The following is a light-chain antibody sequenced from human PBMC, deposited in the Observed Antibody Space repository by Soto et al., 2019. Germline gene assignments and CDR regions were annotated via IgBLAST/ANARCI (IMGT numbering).Light chain of an antibody. CDR1: QGISSW. CDR2: AAS. V-gene: IGKV1D-16*01. J-gene: IGKJ1*01. Sequence: DIQMTQSPSTLSAFVGDRVTISCRASQGISSWLAWYQQKPEKALKSLIYAASTLQSGVPSRFSGSGSGTDFTLTISSLQPDDFATYYCQHYNSYSEAFGQGTKVDIK. CDR3: QHYNSYSEA.